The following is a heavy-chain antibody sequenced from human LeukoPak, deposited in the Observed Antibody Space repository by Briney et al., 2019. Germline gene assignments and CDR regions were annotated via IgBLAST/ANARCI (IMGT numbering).Heavy chain of an antibody. Sequence: GGSLRLSCAASGFTFSSYAMSWVRQAPGKGLEWVSAISGSGGSTYYADSVKGRFTISRDNSKNTLYLQMNSLRAEDTAVYYCARDLLGSSGYQHTLTDYWGQGTLVTVSS. V-gene: IGHV3-23*01. D-gene: IGHD3-22*01. CDR3: ARDLLGSSGYQHTLTDY. CDR2: ISGSGGST. CDR1: GFTFSSYA. J-gene: IGHJ4*02.